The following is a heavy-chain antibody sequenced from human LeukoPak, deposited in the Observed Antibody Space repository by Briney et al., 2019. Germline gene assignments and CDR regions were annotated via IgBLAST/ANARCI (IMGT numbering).Heavy chain of an antibody. CDR1: GGSFSGYY. CDR2: INHSGST. D-gene: IGHD3-22*01. J-gene: IGHJ5*02. V-gene: IGHV4-34*01. CDR3: AGTSIYYDSSGYRS. Sequence: SETLSLTCAVYGGSFSGYYWSWIRQPPGKGLEWIGEINHSGSTNYNPSLTSRVTISVDTSKNQFSLKLSSVTAADTAVYYCAGTSIYYDSSGYRSWGQGTLVTVSS.